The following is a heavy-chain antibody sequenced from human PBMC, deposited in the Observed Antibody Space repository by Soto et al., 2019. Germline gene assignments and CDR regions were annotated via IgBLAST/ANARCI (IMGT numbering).Heavy chain of an antibody. V-gene: IGHV1-18*01. CDR1: GYTFTNYG. Sequence: QVQLVQSGAEVKKPGASVKVSCKASGYTFTNYGISWVRQAPGQGLEWMGWIKTYNGNTNHAQKLQGRVTMTTDTSTSTAYMELRSLRYDDTAVYYCARGVGSGTYYNHYNWFDPWGQGTLVTVSS. CDR2: IKTYNGNT. CDR3: ARGVGSGTYYNHYNWFDP. D-gene: IGHD3-10*01. J-gene: IGHJ5*02.